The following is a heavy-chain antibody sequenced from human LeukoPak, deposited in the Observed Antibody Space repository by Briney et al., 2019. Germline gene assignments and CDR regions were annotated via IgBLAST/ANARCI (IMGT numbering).Heavy chain of an antibody. CDR2: IDPSDSYI. Sequence: GESLKISCKGSGYSFTNYWISWVRQMPGKGLEWMGRIDPSDSYIKYSPSFQGHVTIFADKSISTAYLQWSSLKASDSAMYYCARLECSGSSCYSDYWGQGTLVTVSS. D-gene: IGHD2-15*01. V-gene: IGHV5-10-1*01. J-gene: IGHJ4*02. CDR3: ARLECSGSSCYSDY. CDR1: GYSFTNYW.